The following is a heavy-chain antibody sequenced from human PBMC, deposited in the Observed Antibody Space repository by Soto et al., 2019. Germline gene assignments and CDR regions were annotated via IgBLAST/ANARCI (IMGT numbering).Heavy chain of an antibody. CDR3: ARAAGAREEIFGVVIISGDAFDI. V-gene: IGHV4-30-4*08. CDR1: GGSFSGYY. CDR2: IYYSWST. D-gene: IGHD3-3*01. J-gene: IGHJ3*02. Sequence: TLSLTCAVYGGSFSGYYWSWIRQPPGKGLEWNGYIYYSWSTYYNPSLMSRVTISVDTSKNQFSLKLCSVTAADTAVYYCARAAGAREEIFGVVIISGDAFDIWGQGTMVTVSS.